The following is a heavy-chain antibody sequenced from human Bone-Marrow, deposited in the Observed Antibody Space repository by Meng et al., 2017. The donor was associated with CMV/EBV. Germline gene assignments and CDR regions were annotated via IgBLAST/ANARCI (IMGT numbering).Heavy chain of an antibody. J-gene: IGHJ6*02. V-gene: IGHV3-21*01. CDR3: ARGGCSSTSCYNRGPYYYYGMDV. CDR1: GFTFSSYT. D-gene: IGHD2-2*02. CDR2: IRSSGNYI. Sequence: GGSLRLSCAASGFTFSSYTMNWVRQAPGKGLEWVSSIRSSGNYIFYADSVRGRFTISRDNAKNSLYLQMNSLRAEDTAVYYCARGGCSSTSCYNRGPYYYYGMDVWGQGPTVTVSS.